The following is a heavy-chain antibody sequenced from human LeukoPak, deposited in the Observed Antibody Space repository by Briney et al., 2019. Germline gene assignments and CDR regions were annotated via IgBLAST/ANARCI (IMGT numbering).Heavy chain of an antibody. CDR3: ARPRRRIAAAGRMSWFDP. CDR1: GYTFTGYY. D-gene: IGHD6-13*01. CDR2: INPNSGGT. V-gene: IGHV1-2*02. J-gene: IGHJ5*02. Sequence: ASVEVSCKASGYTFTGYYMHWVRQAPGQGLEWMGWINPNSGGTNYAQKFQGRVTMTRDTSISTAYMELSRLRSDDTAVYYCARPRRRIAAAGRMSWFDPWGQGTLVTVSS.